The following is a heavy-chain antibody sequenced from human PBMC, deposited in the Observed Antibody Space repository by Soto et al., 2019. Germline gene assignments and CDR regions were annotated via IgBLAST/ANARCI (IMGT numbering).Heavy chain of an antibody. J-gene: IGHJ4*02. CDR2: IYSGGST. CDR1: GFTVSSNY. V-gene: IGHV3-66*01. D-gene: IGHD6-19*01. Sequence: EVPLVESGGDLVQPGGSLRLSCAASGFTVSSNYMSWVRQAPGKGLEWVSVIYSGGSTYYADSVKGRFTISRDNSXNTLYLQMNSLRAEDTAVYYCARYSSGWGNTYFDYWGQGTLVTVSS. CDR3: ARYSSGWGNTYFDY.